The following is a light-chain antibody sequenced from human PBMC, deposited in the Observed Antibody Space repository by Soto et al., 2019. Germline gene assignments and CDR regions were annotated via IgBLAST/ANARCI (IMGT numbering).Light chain of an antibody. CDR3: AAWDDSLNGPV. V-gene: IGLV1-44*01. J-gene: IGLJ2*01. CDR2: SNN. CDR1: SSNIGSNT. Sequence: QSVLTQPPSASGTPGQRVTISCSGSSSNIGSNTVNWYHQLPGTAPKLLLYSNNQRPSGVPDRFSGSKSGTSASLAISGLQYEDEADYYCAAWDDSLNGPVFGGGTKVTVL.